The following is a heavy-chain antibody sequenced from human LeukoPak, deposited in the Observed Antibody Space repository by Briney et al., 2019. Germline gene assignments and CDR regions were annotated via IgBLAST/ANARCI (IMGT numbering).Heavy chain of an antibody. CDR1: GYTITSSG. Sequence: SVRVSCKASGYTITSSGFSWVRQAPGHGLEWMGWISAYNGNTNYAQKLQGRVTMTTDTSTSTAYMELRSLRSDDTAVYYCARGEVRPDYWGQGTLVTVSS. CDR2: ISAYNGNT. J-gene: IGHJ4*02. V-gene: IGHV1-18*01. CDR3: ARGEVRPDY.